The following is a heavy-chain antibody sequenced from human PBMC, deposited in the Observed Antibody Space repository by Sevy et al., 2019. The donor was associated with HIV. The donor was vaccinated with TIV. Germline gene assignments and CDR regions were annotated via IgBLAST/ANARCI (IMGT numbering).Heavy chain of an antibody. CDR2: IWNDGSNK. CDR3: ARGGDFNDRSAKRDFDY. CDR1: VFTFSNYS. V-gene: IGHV3-33*01. J-gene: IGHJ4*02. D-gene: IGHD3-22*01. Sequence: SLRLSCAASVFTFSNYSMHCVRQAPGKGRGCGAVIWNDGSNKYYADSVKGGFTIARDNSKNTLYLQLNSLRVADTAVYFCARGGDFNDRSAKRDFDYWGQGTLVTVSS.